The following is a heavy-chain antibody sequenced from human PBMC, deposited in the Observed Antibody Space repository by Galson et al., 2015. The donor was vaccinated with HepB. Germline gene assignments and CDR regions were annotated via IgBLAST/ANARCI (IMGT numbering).Heavy chain of an antibody. D-gene: IGHD6-19*01. CDR3: ASLEAGIAVAGTFQH. CDR2: IYPGDSDT. V-gene: IGHV5-51*01. CDR1: GYSFTSYW. J-gene: IGHJ1*01. Sequence: QSGAEVTKPGESLKISCKGSGYSFTSYWIGWVRQMPGKGLEWMGIIYPGDSDTRYSPSFQGQVTISADKSISTAYLQWSSLKASDTAMYYCASLEAGIAVAGTFQHWGQGTLVTVSS.